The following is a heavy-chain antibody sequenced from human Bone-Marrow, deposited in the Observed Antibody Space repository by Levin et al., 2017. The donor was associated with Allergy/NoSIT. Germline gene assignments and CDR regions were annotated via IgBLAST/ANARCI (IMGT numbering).Heavy chain of an antibody. CDR3: ARGGATSNDY. Sequence: ASVKVSCSVSGYTFSDYYIHWIRQTPGQGLEWIGWIDPTRGATQFAEKFHARVVLTRDSSISTAYMELGKLRSDDTALYYCARGGATSNDYWGQGTTVAVAS. CDR2: IDPTRGAT. D-gene: IGHD2-2*01. CDR1: GYTFSDYY. J-gene: IGHJ6*02. V-gene: IGHV1-2*02.